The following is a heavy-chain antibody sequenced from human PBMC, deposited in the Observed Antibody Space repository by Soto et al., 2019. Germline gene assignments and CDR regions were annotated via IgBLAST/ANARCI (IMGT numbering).Heavy chain of an antibody. J-gene: IGHJ5*02. CDR1: GGSISSGDYY. Sequence: SETLSLTCTVSGGSISSGDYYWSWIRQHPGKGLEWIGYIYYSGSTYYNPSLKSRVTISVDTSKNQFSLKLSSVTAADTAVYYCARWWSGRRQGFDPWGQGTLVTVSS. D-gene: IGHD3-3*01. CDR3: ARWWSGRRQGFDP. V-gene: IGHV4-31*03. CDR2: IYYSGST.